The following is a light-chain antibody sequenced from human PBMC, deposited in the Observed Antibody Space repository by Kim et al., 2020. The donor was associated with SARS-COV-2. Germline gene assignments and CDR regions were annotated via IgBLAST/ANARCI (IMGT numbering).Light chain of an antibody. CDR2: QDN. Sequence: SYELTQPPSVSVSPGQTASIACSGDNLGEKFVCWYQQKPGQSPLLVIHQDNKRPSGIPDRFSGSNSGNTATLTISGTQTMDASDYYCQAWDSRTSHVVFG. J-gene: IGLJ2*01. V-gene: IGLV3-1*01. CDR3: QAWDSRTSHVV. CDR1: NLGEKF.